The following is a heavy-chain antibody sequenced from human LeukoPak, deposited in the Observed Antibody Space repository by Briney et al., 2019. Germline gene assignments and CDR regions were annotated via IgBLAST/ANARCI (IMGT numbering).Heavy chain of an antibody. CDR3: ARGEGDYYGSGSYYDY. J-gene: IGHJ4*02. CDR1: GGSFSGYY. V-gene: IGHV4-34*01. CDR2: INHSGST. D-gene: IGHD3-10*01. Sequence: SETLSLTCAVYGGSFSGYYWSWIRQPPGKGLEWIGEINHSGSTNYNPSLKSRVTISVDTSKNQFSLKLSSVTAADTAVYYCARGEGDYYGSGSYYDYWGQGTLVTVSS.